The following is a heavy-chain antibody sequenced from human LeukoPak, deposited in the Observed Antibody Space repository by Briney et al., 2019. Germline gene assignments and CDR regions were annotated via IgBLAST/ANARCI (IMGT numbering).Heavy chain of an antibody. CDR2: IYYSGST. CDR3: ARHTYYDFWSGHYSYYYYGMDV. J-gene: IGHJ6*02. V-gene: IGHV4-39*01. Sequence: SETLSLTCTVSGGSISSSSYYWGWIRQPPGKGLEWIGSIYYSGSTYYNPSLKSRVTISVDTSKNQFSLKLSSVTAADTAVYYCARHTYYDFWSGHYSYYYYGMDVWGQGTTVTVSS. D-gene: IGHD3-3*01. CDR1: GGSISSSSYY.